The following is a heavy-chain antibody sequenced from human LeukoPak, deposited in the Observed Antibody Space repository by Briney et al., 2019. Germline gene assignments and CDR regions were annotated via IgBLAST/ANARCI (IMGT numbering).Heavy chain of an antibody. J-gene: IGHJ4*02. CDR3: ERVPQLGYLDY. D-gene: IGHD3-10*01. Sequence: AGGSLRLSCAACGHTFSSYSMNWVRQAPGKGLEWVSSISSSSSYIYYADSVKGRFTISRDNAKNSLYLQMNSLRAEDTAVYYCERVPQLGYLDYWGQGTLVTVSS. CDR1: GHTFSSYS. V-gene: IGHV3-21*01. CDR2: ISSSSSYI.